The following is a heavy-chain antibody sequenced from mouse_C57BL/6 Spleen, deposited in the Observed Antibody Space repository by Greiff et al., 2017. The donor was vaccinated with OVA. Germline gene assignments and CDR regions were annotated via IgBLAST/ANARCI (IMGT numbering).Heavy chain of an antibody. CDR2: INPNNGGT. D-gene: IGHD2-1*01. CDR1: GYTFTDYY. Sequence: EVKLQQSGPELVKPGASVKISCKASGYTFTDYYMNWVKQSHGKSLEWIGDINPNNGGTSYNQKFKGKATLTVDKSSSTAYMELRSLTSEDSAVYYCARSLYGNYWYFDVWGTGTTVTVSS. V-gene: IGHV1-26*01. CDR3: ARSLYGNYWYFDV. J-gene: IGHJ1*03.